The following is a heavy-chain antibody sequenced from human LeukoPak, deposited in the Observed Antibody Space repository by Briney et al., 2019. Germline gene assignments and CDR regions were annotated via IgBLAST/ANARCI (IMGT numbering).Heavy chain of an antibody. Sequence: GGSLRPSCAASGFTFSSYAMSWVRQAPGKGLEWVSAISGSGGSTYYADSVKGRFTISRDNSKNTLYLQMNSLRAEDTAVYYCAKDTDGSGSYTYYYYYMDVWGKGTTVTISS. CDR1: GFTFSSYA. CDR3: AKDTDGSGSYTYYYYYMDV. CDR2: ISGSGGST. D-gene: IGHD3-10*01. V-gene: IGHV3-23*01. J-gene: IGHJ6*03.